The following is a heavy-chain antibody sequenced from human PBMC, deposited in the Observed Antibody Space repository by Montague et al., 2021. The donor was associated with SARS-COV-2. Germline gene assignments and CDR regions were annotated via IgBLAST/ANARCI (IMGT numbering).Heavy chain of an antibody. Sequence: SLRLSCAASGFTFTTHWMNWVRQAPGKGLEWVANINEDGSQKHYIDSVKGRFTISRDNARNSLFLQMTGLRAEDTAVYYCTALRRTDPFDYWGQGNLVTVSS. D-gene: IGHD2-21*02. CDR3: TALRRTDPFDY. V-gene: IGHV3-7*01. CDR1: GFTFTTHW. CDR2: INEDGSQK. J-gene: IGHJ4*02.